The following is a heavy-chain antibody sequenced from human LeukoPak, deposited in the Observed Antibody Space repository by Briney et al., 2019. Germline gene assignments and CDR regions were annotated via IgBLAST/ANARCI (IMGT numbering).Heavy chain of an antibody. J-gene: IGHJ4*02. D-gene: IGHD2-2*01. V-gene: IGHV4-4*07. CDR3: ARAPAPIGPFDY. Sequence: SETLSLTCTVPNDSIRTYYWDWIRQPAGKGLEWIGRIYSSGSSNYNPSLKSRVTMSVDVSKSQFSLKLSSVTAADTAVYYCARAPAPIGPFDYWGQGALVTVSS. CDR1: NDSIRTYY. CDR2: IYSSGSS.